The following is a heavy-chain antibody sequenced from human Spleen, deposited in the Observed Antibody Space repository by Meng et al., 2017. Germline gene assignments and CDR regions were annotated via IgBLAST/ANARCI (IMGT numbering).Heavy chain of an antibody. J-gene: IGHJ6*02. Sequence: GESLKISCAASGFTFSSYTMAWVRQAPGKGLEWVSSISSSSSYIYYADSVKGRFTISRDNAKNSLYLQMNSLRAEDTAVYYCARTYYYGSGGIDVWGQGTTVTVSS. CDR3: ARTYYYGSGGIDV. CDR1: GFTFSSYT. V-gene: IGHV3-21*01. D-gene: IGHD3-10*01. CDR2: ISSSSSYI.